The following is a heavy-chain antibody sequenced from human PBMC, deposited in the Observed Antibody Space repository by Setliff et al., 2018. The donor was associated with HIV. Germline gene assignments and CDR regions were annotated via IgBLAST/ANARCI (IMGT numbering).Heavy chain of an antibody. Sequence: SETLSLTCTVSGGSISSYYWSWIRQPPGKGLEWMGYIYYSGSSNYNPSLKSRVTISVDTSKNQFSLKLSSVTAADTAVYYCARAAGGSGSYNRHYYYYYYMDVWGRGTTVTVSS. V-gene: IGHV4-59*01. J-gene: IGHJ6*03. CDR3: ARAAGGSGSYNRHYYYYYYMDV. CDR1: GGSISSYY. CDR2: IYYSGSS. D-gene: IGHD3-10*01.